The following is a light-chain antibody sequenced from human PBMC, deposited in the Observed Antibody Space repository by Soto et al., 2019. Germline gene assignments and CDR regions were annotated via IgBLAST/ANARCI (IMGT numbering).Light chain of an antibody. CDR2: GAS. V-gene: IGKV3-15*01. Sequence: EIVMTQSPATLSVSPGERATLSCRASQSVSNNLAWYQKKPGQAPRLLIYGASTRATGIPARFSGSGSGTEFTLTISSLQSEDFAVYYCQQYGSSILTFGGGTKVEIK. CDR1: QSVSNN. J-gene: IGKJ4*01. CDR3: QQYGSSILT.